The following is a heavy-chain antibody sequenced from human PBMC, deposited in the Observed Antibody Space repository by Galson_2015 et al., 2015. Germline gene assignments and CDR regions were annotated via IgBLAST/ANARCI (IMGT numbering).Heavy chain of an antibody. CDR3: ARASRTGDWDFDS. Sequence: SLRLSCAASGFTFSYHGMNWVRQAPGKGLEWVSSISPTSSYIYYADSVKGRFTISRDNAKNSLYLQMNSLRAEDTAVYYCARASRTGDWDFDSWGQGTLVTVSS. V-gene: IGHV3-21*01. D-gene: IGHD7-27*01. J-gene: IGHJ4*02. CDR1: GFTFSYHG. CDR2: ISPTSSYI.